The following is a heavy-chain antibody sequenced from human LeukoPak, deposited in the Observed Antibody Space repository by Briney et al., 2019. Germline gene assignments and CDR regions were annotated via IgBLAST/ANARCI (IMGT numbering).Heavy chain of an antibody. Sequence: SETLSLTCTVSGGSISSYYWSWIRQPAGKGLEWIGRIYTSGSTNYNPSLKSRVTISVDKSKNQFSLKLSSVTAADTAVYYCARDLSGYDYYYCYMDVWGKGTTVTVSS. CDR2: IYTSGST. J-gene: IGHJ6*03. V-gene: IGHV4-4*07. CDR3: ARDLSGYDYYYCYMDV. CDR1: GGSISSYY. D-gene: IGHD5-12*01.